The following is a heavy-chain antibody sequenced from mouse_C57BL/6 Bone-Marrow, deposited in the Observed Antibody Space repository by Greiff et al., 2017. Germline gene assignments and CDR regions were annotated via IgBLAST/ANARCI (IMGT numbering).Heavy chain of an antibody. CDR1: GYTFTNYW. CDR3: ARKALRGYFDV. CDR2: IYPGGGYT. V-gene: IGHV1-63*01. Sequence: QVQLKESGAELVRPGTSVKMSCKASGYTFTNYWIGWAKQRPGHGLEWIGDIYPGGGYTNYNEKFKGKATLTADKSSSTAYMQFSSLTSEDSAIYYCARKALRGYFDVWGTGTSVTVSS. J-gene: IGHJ1*03. D-gene: IGHD2-4*01.